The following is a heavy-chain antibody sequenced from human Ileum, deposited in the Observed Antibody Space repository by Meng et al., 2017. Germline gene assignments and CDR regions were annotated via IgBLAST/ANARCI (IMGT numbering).Heavy chain of an antibody. J-gene: IGHJ4*02. CDR1: GGSIGSAAYY. CDR3: ARGVSAAGLFDN. V-gene: IGHV4-31*03. Sequence: QVQLQESGPGLVKPSQTLSLTVTVSGGSIGSAAYYWTWIRQHPAKGLEWIGYIHYTGSTSYNPSLESRTSTSIDTSNNQFSLKVTSVTAADTAVYYCARGVSAAGLFDNWGPGTLVTVSS. CDR2: IHYTGST. D-gene: IGHD2-2*01.